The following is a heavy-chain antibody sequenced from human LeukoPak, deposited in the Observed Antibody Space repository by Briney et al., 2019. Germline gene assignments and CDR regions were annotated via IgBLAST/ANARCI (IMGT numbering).Heavy chain of an antibody. CDR2: IYYSGST. J-gene: IGHJ4*02. V-gene: IGHV4-39*01. CDR3: ARQPYYYDSSGQARRSFNF. CDR1: GDSISSSRYS. Sequence: SETLSLTCTASGDSISSSRYSWGWIRQSPGKGLEWIGSIYYSGSTYYNPSLQSRVVISVDTSKNQFSLELSSVTAADTAVYYCARQPYYYDSSGQARRSFNFWGQGTLVTVSS. D-gene: IGHD3-22*01.